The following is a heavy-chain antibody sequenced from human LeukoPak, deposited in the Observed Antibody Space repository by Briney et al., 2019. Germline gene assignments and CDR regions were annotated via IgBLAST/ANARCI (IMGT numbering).Heavy chain of an antibody. CDR2: IYTSGST. CDR1: GGSISSGSYY. V-gene: IGHV4-61*02. CDR3: ARGLQNYGDAQGPFDYYYYMDV. Sequence: PSQTLSLTCTVSGGSISSGSYYWSWIRQPAGKGLEWIGRIYTSGSTNYNPSLKSRVTISVDTSRNQFSLQLRSVTAADTAVYYCARGLQNYGDAQGPFDYYYYMDVWGKGTTVTVSS. D-gene: IGHD4-17*01. J-gene: IGHJ6*03.